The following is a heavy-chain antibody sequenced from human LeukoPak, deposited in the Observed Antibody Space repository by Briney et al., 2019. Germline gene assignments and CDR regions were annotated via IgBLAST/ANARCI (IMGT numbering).Heavy chain of an antibody. CDR2: FYAGGST. CDR1: GFSVSTNY. J-gene: IGHJ4*02. Sequence: GGSLRLSCEASGFSVSTNYMSWVRQAPGKGLEWVSVFYAGGSTYYTDSVKGRFTISRDISKNSLYLQMNSLRAEDTAVYYCAAKGNGYTGIYVFAHWGQGTLVTVSS. CDR3: AAKGNGYTGIYVFAH. V-gene: IGHV3-66*01. D-gene: IGHD1-26*01.